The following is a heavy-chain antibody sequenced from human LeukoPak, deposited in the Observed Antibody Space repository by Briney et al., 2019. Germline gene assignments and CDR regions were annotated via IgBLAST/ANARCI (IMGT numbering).Heavy chain of an antibody. D-gene: IGHD3-10*01. Sequence: PGGSLRLSCAASGFTFTSSSMTWVRQAPGKGLEWVSSISSSSSYIYYADSVKGRFTISRDNAKNSLYLQMNSLRAEDTAVYYCAREYGSGRYTDDYWGQGTLVTVSS. CDR1: GFTFTSSS. CDR3: AREYGSGRYTDDY. V-gene: IGHV3-21*01. J-gene: IGHJ4*02. CDR2: ISSSSSYI.